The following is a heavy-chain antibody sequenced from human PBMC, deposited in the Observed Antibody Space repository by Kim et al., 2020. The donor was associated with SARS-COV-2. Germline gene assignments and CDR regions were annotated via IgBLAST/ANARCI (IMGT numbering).Heavy chain of an antibody. D-gene: IGHD4-17*01. CDR1: GFTFSSYA. V-gene: IGHV3-23*01. Sequence: GGSLRLSCAASGFTFSSYAMSWVRQAPGKGLEWVSTISGSGGSTYYADSVKGRFTISRDNSKNTLYLQMNRLRAEDTAVYYCAKASYTVTIGWPTLWGQGTLVTISS. CDR3: AKASYTVTIGWPTL. J-gene: IGHJ4*02. CDR2: ISGSGGST.